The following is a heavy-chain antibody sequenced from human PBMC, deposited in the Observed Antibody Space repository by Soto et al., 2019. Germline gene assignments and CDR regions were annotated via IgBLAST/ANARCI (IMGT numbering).Heavy chain of an antibody. CDR1: GYTFITYE. CDR3: ARGDSFTSSWYWFDS. J-gene: IGHJ5*01. D-gene: IGHD6-13*01. CDR2: MKPRSGNT. Sequence: QVQLVQSGAELKKPGASVKVSCKTSGYTFITYEITWVRQATGQGLEWMGWMKPRSGNTGYAQKFQGRVAMTRNTSINTAYLELTDLTSEDTAVYYCARGDSFTSSWYWFDSWGQGTLVTVSS. V-gene: IGHV1-8*01.